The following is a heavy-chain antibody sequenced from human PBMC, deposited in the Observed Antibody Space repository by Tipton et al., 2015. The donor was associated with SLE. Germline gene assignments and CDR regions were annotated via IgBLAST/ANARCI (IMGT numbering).Heavy chain of an antibody. D-gene: IGHD2-21*01. CDR1: GFTFSSYW. V-gene: IGHV3-7*03. Sequence: SLRLSCAASGFTFSSYWMSWVRQAPGKGLEWVANIKQDGSEKYYADSVKGRFTISRDNSKNTLYLQMNSLRAEDTAVYYCARAYCGGDCYSYYFDYWGQGTLVTVSS. CDR3: ARAYCGGDCYSYYFDY. CDR2: IKQDGSEK. J-gene: IGHJ4*02.